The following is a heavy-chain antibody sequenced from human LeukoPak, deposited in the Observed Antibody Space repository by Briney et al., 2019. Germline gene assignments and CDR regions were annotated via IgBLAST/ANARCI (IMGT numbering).Heavy chain of an antibody. CDR2: TRYDGGNK. CDR3: AKDRVFGVGPPDH. D-gene: IGHD3-3*01. CDR1: GFTFSNSG. V-gene: IGHV3-30*02. J-gene: IGHJ4*02. Sequence: SGGSLRLSCAASGFTFSNSGMHWVRQTPHKGLEWVAFTRYDGGNKYHADSVKGRFTISRDNSRNTLDLQMSRLRAEDTAVYYCAKDRVFGVGPPDHWGQGTLVTVSS.